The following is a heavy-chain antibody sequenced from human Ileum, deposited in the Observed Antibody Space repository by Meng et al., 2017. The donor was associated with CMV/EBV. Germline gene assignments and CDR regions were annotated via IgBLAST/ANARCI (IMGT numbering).Heavy chain of an antibody. V-gene: IGHV4-4*07. Sequence: QGQLQESGPGLVKPSETLSLTCTVSGGSIRNYYWSWIRQPAGKGLEWIGRIYTGGSPNYNPSLYSRVTMSLDTSKNQFSLKLNSVTAADTAVYYCARLNYYDSREFDYWGQGTLVTVSS. CDR3: ARLNYYDSREFDY. J-gene: IGHJ4*02. CDR1: GGSIRNYY. CDR2: IYTGGSP. D-gene: IGHD3-22*01.